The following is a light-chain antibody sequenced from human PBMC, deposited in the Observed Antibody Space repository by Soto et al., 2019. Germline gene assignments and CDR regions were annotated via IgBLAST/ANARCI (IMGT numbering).Light chain of an antibody. Sequence: DIQMTQSPSSLSASVGDTVTITCRASQGVRTSVAWFQQKAGKAPKSLIFAASSLHSGVPRKFGGSGSGTDFTLTITSLQPEDFATYYCQQYDTYPLTFGQGTRVDIK. J-gene: IGKJ5*01. V-gene: IGKV1-16*02. CDR3: QQYDTYPLT. CDR1: QGVRTS. CDR2: AAS.